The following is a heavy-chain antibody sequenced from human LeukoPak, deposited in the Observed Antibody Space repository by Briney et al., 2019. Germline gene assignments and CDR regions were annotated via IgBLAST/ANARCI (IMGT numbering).Heavy chain of an antibody. CDR3: ARTTYGDY. J-gene: IGHJ4*02. V-gene: IGHV3-7*02. CDR1: GFTLGTYW. Sequence: PGGSLRLSCAASGFTLGTYWMTWFRQTPRKGLEWAAAIKEDGSEAYYVDSVKGRFTISRDNAKNSLYLQMSSLRAEDTAVYYCARTTYGDYWGQGTLATVSS. CDR2: IKEDGSEA. D-gene: IGHD1-1*01.